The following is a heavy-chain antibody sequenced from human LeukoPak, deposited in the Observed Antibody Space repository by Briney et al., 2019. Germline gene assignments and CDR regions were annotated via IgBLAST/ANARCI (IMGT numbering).Heavy chain of an antibody. J-gene: IGHJ4*02. CDR2: ISGSGNRT. CDR1: RFTFSTYG. V-gene: IGHV3-23*01. CDR3: ARRAGAYSHPYDY. D-gene: IGHD4/OR15-4a*01. Sequence: GGTLRLSCAASRFTFSTYGMNWVRQTPGKGLEWVSAISGSGNRTYHADSVMGRFTISRDNSKNTLYLQMNSLRAEDTAVYYCARRAGAYSHPYDYWGQGTLVTVSS.